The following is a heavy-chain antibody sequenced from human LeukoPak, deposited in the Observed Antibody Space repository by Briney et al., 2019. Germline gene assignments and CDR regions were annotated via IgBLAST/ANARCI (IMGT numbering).Heavy chain of an antibody. J-gene: IGHJ3*02. CDR2: NSGSGGST. V-gene: IGHV3-23*01. Sequence: GGSLRLSCAASGFTFSSYGMSWVRQAPGKGLEWVSANSGSGGSTYYADSVKGRFTISRDNSKNTLYLQMNSLRAEDTAVYYCARAYYYDSSGYYVDAFDIWGQGTMVTVSS. CDR3: ARAYYYDSSGYYVDAFDI. CDR1: GFTFSSYG. D-gene: IGHD3-22*01.